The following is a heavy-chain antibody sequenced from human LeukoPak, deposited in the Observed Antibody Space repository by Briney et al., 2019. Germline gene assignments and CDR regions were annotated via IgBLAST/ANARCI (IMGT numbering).Heavy chain of an antibody. CDR2: IYTSGTT. J-gene: IGHJ4*02. Sequence: SETLSLTCTVSGGSISSSSYYWSWIRQPAGKGLEWIGHIYTSGTTQYNPSLKSRVTMSVDTSKQQFSLSLSSVTAADTAVYYCAREGGYSYCYDYWGQGALVTVSS. CDR3: AREGGYSYCYDY. D-gene: IGHD5-18*01. V-gene: IGHV4-61*09. CDR1: GGSISSSSYY.